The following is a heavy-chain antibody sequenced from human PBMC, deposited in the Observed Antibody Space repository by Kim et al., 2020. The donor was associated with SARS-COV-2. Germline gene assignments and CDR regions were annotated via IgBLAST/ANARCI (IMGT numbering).Heavy chain of an antibody. CDR1: VGSISSDY. D-gene: IGHD6-19*01. V-gene: IGHV4-59*01. J-gene: IGHJ4*02. CDR3: ARIPDITGWPFDS. CDR2: FKNNGMRT. Sequence: SETLSLTCTVSVGSISSDYWTWIRQPPGKGLEWIGYFKNNGMRTNYNPSLGSRVAMLVDPSKSHSSLKLSSLTAADTAVYFCARIPDITGWPFDSWGQGILVTVSS.